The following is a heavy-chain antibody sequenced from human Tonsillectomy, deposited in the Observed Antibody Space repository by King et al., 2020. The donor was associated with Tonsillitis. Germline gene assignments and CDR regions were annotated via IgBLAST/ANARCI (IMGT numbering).Heavy chain of an antibody. CDR1: GGSISSGSYY. D-gene: IGHD6-6*01. Sequence: VQLQESGPGLVKPSQTLSLTCTVSGGSISSGSYYWSWIRQPAGKGLEWIGRIYTSGSTNYNPSLKSRVTMSVDTSKNQFSLKLSSVTAADTAVYYCARGPYSSFGDYAFDIWGQGTMVTVSS. V-gene: IGHV4-61*02. J-gene: IGHJ3*02. CDR2: IYTSGST. CDR3: ARGPYSSFGDYAFDI.